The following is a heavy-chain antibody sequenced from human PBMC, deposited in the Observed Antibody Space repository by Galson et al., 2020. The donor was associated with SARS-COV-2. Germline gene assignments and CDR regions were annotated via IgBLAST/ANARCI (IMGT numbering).Heavy chain of an antibody. CDR2: ISYDGSNK. CDR3: AKGIDYYDSSGYYYPISYYYYYYGMDV. CDR1: GFTFSSYG. J-gene: IGHJ6*02. V-gene: IGHV3-30*18. D-gene: IGHD3-22*01. Sequence: GGSLRLSCAASGFTFSSYGMHWVRQAPGKGLEWVAVISYDGSNKYYADSVKGRFTISRDNSKNTLYLQMNSLRAEDTAVYYCAKGIDYYDSSGYYYPISYYYYYYGMDVWGQGTTVTVSS.